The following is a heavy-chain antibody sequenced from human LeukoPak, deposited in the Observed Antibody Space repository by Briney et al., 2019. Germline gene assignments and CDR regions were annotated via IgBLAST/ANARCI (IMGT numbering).Heavy chain of an antibody. V-gene: IGHV4-59*06. D-gene: IGHD3-10*01. CDR2: IYYSGST. CDR3: ARDYRGAILV. Sequence: SETLSLTCTVSGGSISNYYWSWIRQHPGKGLEWIGYIYYSGSTHYNPSLKSRVTISVDTSKNQFSLKLSSVTAADTAVYYCARDYRGAILVWGQGTTVTVSS. J-gene: IGHJ6*02. CDR1: GGSISNYY.